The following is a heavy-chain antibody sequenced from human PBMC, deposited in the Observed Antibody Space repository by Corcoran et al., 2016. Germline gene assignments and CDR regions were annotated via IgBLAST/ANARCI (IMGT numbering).Heavy chain of an antibody. Sequence: QVQLVQSGAEVKKPGASVKVSCKASGYTFTSYAMHWVRQAPGQRLEWMGWINAGNGNTKYSQKFQGRVTITRDTSASTAYMELSSLRSEETAVYYCAREGLQLVPELDYWGQGTLVTVSS. V-gene: IGHV1-3*01. J-gene: IGHJ4*02. CDR3: AREGLQLVPELDY. CDR1: GYTFTSYA. CDR2: INAGNGNT. D-gene: IGHD6-13*01.